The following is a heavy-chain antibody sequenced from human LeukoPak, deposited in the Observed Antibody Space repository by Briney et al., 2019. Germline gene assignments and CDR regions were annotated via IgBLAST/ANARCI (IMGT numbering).Heavy chain of an antibody. CDR1: GYTFNLYG. Sequence: GASVKVSCKAFGYTFNLYGINWVRQAPGQGLEWMGWISDYNGQTNYAQKFQGRVTMTKDTSTSTAYMEVRVLTSDDTAVYYCARGDYGDSMDYWGQGTLVSVSS. J-gene: IGHJ4*02. V-gene: IGHV1-18*01. CDR2: ISDYNGQT. D-gene: IGHD4-17*01. CDR3: ARGDYGDSMDY.